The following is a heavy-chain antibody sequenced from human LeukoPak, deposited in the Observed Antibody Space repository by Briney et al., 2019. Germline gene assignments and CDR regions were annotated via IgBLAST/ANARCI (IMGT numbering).Heavy chain of an antibody. Sequence: GGSLRLSCAASGFTFSNYDMNWVRQAPGKGLEWVSGISGSGHSTYYIDSVKGRFTISRDSSKNTVYLQMNSLRVEDTALYYCARETDFPYEAFDIWGQGTMVTVSS. V-gene: IGHV3-23*01. J-gene: IGHJ3*02. CDR3: ARETDFPYEAFDI. CDR2: ISGSGHST. CDR1: GFTFSNYD. D-gene: IGHD1-14*01.